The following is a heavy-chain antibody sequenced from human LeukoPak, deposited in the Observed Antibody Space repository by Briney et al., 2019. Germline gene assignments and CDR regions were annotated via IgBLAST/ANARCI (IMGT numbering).Heavy chain of an antibody. CDR2: IIPIFGAT. J-gene: IGHJ4*02. Sequence: GASVKVSCKASGCTFSSYSMSWVRQAPGQGLEWMGRIIPIFGATNYAQKFQGRVTMTTDESTSTAYMELRSLRSEDTAVYYCARLGYGDSGDYWGQGTLDSVSS. CDR3: ARLGYGDSGDY. CDR1: GCTFSSYS. D-gene: IGHD4-17*01. V-gene: IGHV1-69*05.